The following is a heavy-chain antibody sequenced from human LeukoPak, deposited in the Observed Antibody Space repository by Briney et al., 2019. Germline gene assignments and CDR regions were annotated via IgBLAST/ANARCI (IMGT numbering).Heavy chain of an antibody. J-gene: IGHJ6*03. CDR3: ARGENYYFHTDV. CDR2: LYSGGDT. CDR1: GFSVSDSY. V-gene: IGHV3-66*02. Sequence: GGSLRLSCAASGFSVSDSYMSWVRQAPGKGLEWVSILYSGGDTYYSASVRGRFTISRDNSKNTLYLQMNTLSAADTAVYFCARGENYYFHTDVWGKGTTVTVSS. D-gene: IGHD2/OR15-2a*01.